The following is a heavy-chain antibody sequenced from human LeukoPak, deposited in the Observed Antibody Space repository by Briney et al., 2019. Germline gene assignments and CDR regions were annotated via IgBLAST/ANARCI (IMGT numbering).Heavy chain of an antibody. CDR2: INTDSGNP. Sequence: ASVKISCKASGYSFNSQGMNWVRQAPGQGLEWMGWINTDSGNPTYAQGFTGRFVFSLDSAVSTAYLQISSLKGEDTAVYYCARPTYSSSSWLSYYYYYYMDVWGKGTTVTVSS. CDR1: GYSFNSQG. CDR3: ARPTYSSSSWLSYYYYYYMDV. D-gene: IGHD6-13*01. V-gene: IGHV7-4-1*02. J-gene: IGHJ6*03.